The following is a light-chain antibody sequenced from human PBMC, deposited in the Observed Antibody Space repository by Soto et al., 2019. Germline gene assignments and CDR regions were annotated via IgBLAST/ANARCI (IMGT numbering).Light chain of an antibody. CDR1: QSLVYSDGNTY. CDR3: LQDTRWPRT. CDR2: KIS. V-gene: IGKV2-30*01. J-gene: IGKJ1*01. Sequence: DVVMTQSPLSLPVTLGQPASISCRSSQSLVYSDGNTYLTWFQQLPGQSPRRLIYKISIRGSGVPDRFSGSGSGTDFSLKISRVEAEDVGVYYGLQDTRWPRTFGQGTKVEIK.